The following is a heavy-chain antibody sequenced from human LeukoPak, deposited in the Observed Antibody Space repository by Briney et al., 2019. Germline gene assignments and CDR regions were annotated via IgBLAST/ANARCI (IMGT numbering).Heavy chain of an antibody. CDR3: ARRYDGYYYYGMDV. CDR1: GFTFSSYG. J-gene: IGHJ6*02. V-gene: IGHV3-33*01. CDR2: IWYDGSNK. D-gene: IGHD1-14*01. Sequence: GGSLRLSCAASGFTFSSYGMHWVRQAPGKGLEWVAVIWYDGSNKYYADSVKGRFTISRDNSKNTLYLQMNSLRAEDTAVYYCARRYDGYYYYGMDVWGQGTTVTVSS.